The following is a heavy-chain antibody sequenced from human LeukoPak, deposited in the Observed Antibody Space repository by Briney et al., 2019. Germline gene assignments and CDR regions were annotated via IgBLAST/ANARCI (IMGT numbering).Heavy chain of an antibody. CDR2: IYYSGST. J-gene: IGHJ4*02. CDR3: ARDGQGIDYFDY. CDR1: GGSISSGGYY. V-gene: IGHV4-31*03. Sequence: SETLSLTCTVSGGSISSGGYYWSWIRQHPGKGLEWIGYIYYSGSTYYNPSLKSRVTISVDTSKNQFSLKLSSVTAADTAVYYCARDGQGIDYFDYWGQGTLVTVSS.